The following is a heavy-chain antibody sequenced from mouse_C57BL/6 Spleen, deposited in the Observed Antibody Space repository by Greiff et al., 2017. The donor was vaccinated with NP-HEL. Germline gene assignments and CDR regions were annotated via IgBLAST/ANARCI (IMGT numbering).Heavy chain of an antibody. V-gene: IGHV5-16*01. CDR2: INYDGSST. J-gene: IGHJ1*03. CDR3: ARDRLNYYGSSYVGYFDV. D-gene: IGHD1-1*01. CDR1: GFTFSDYY. Sequence: EVHLVESEGGLVQPGSSMKLSCTASGFTFSDYYMAWVRQVPEKGLEWVANINYDGSSTYYLDSLKSRFIISRDNAKNILYLQMSSLKSEDTATYYCARDRLNYYGSSYVGYFDVWGTGTTVTVSS.